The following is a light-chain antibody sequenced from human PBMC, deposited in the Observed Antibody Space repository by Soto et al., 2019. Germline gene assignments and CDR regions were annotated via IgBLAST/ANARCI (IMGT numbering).Light chain of an antibody. J-gene: IGKJ4*01. CDR2: TAS. V-gene: IGKV1-5*03. CDR1: QNIGDW. CDR3: QQYNDLST. Sequence: DIQIAQSPSTLSASVGDRVTIACLASQNIGDWLDWYQQKPGKAPKLLIYTASTLESGVQSRFSGSGSGTEFTLAISSLQPEDFATYYCQQYNDLSTFGGGTKVDIK.